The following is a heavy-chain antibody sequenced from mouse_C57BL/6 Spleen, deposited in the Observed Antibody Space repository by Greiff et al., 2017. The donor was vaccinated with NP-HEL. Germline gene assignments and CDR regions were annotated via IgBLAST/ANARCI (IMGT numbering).Heavy chain of an antibody. J-gene: IGHJ2*01. CDR3: ARGYYGSSRNYFDY. D-gene: IGHD1-1*01. Sequence: QVQLQQPGAELVRPGTSVKLSCKASGYTFTSYWMHWVKQRPGQGLEWIGVIDPSDSYTNYNQKFKGKASLTVDTSSSTAYMQLSSLTSEDSAVYYCARGYYGSSRNYFDYWGQGTTLTVSS. CDR2: IDPSDSYT. V-gene: IGHV1-59*01. CDR1: GYTFTSYW.